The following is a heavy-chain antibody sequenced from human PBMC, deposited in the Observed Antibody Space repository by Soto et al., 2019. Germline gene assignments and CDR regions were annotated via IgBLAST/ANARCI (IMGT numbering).Heavy chain of an antibody. CDR3: AREEHLNSGFDF. V-gene: IGHV4-39*02. D-gene: IGHD1-1*01. CDR2: IYYTGST. CDR1: GGSISSDSAY. J-gene: IGHJ4*02. Sequence: QLQLQESGPGLVKPSETLSLTCSVSGGSISSDSAYWGWIRQPPGKGLEWIGNIYYTGSTYYSSSPRGRITISVDTSKNQFSLKLNSVTAADTSVYYCAREEHLNSGFDFWGRGTLITVSS.